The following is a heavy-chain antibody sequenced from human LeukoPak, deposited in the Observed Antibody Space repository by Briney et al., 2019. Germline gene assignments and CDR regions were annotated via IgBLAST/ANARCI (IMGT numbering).Heavy chain of an antibody. J-gene: IGHJ5*02. CDR3: ARRGPGFDP. CDR1: GYTFTSYG. Sequence: ASVKVSCKASGYTFTSYGITWVRQAPGRGLEWMGWISANNGNTNSARQFQGRITMTTDTSTRTAYMELRSLRPDGTAVYYCARRGPGFDPWGQGTLVTVSS. V-gene: IGHV1-18*01. CDR2: ISANNGNT. D-gene: IGHD3-16*01.